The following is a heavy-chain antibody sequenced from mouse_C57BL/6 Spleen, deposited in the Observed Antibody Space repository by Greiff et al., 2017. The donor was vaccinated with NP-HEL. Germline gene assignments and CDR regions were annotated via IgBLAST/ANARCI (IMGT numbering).Heavy chain of an antibody. CDR1: GYAFSSYW. CDR3: ARGANYYGSSPDY. J-gene: IGHJ2*01. CDR2: IYPGDGDT. D-gene: IGHD1-1*01. Sequence: QVQLQQSGAELVKPGASVKISCKASGYAFSSYWMNWVKQRPGKGLEWIGQIYPGDGDTNYNGKFKGKATLTADKSSSTAYMQLSSLTSEDSAVYFCARGANYYGSSPDYWGQGTTLTVSS. V-gene: IGHV1-80*01.